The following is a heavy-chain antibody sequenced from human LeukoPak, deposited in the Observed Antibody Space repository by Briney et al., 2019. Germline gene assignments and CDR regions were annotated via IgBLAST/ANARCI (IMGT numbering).Heavy chain of an antibody. J-gene: IGHJ4*02. Sequence: GGSLRLSCAASGFTFDDYAMHWVRQAPGKGLEWVSGISWNSGSMGYADSVKGRFTISRDNAKNSLYLQMNSLRAEDTALYYCAKDIRVAAAGTNGLFDYWGQGTLVTVSS. D-gene: IGHD6-13*01. CDR1: GFTFDDYA. CDR2: ISWNSGSM. V-gene: IGHV3-9*01. CDR3: AKDIRVAAAGTNGLFDY.